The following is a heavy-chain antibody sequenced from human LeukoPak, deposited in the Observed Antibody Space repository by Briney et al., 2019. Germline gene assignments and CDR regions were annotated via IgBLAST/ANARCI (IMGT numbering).Heavy chain of an antibody. J-gene: IGHJ4*02. CDR1: GGSISSYY. D-gene: IGHD3-3*01. Sequence: SETLSLTCTVSGGSISSYYWSWIRQPPGKGLEWIGYIYYSGSTNYNPSLKSRVTISVDTSKNQFSLKLSSVTAADTAVYYCARGNGPYYDFWSGSWYYFDYWGQGTLVTVSS. CDR2: IYYSGST. V-gene: IGHV4-59*01. CDR3: ARGNGPYYDFWSGSWYYFDY.